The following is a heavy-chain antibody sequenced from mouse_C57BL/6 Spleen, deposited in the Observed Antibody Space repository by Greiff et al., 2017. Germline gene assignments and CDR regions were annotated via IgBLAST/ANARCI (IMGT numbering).Heavy chain of an antibody. CDR1: GYTFTDYY. CDR2: INPNNGGT. D-gene: IGHD2-3*01. J-gene: IGHJ3*01. CDR3: ARMVTTVFAY. V-gene: IGHV1-26*01. Sequence: EVQLQQSGPELVKPGASVKISCKASGYTFTDYYMNWVKQSHGKSLEWIGDINPNNGGTSYNQKFKGKATITADTSSNTAYLQLSSLTSEDTAIYYCARMVTTVFAYWGQGTLVTVSA.